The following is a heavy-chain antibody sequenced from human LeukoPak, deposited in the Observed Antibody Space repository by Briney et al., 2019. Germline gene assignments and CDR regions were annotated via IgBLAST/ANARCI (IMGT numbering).Heavy chain of an antibody. Sequence: GESLKISCKGSGYSFTSYWIGWVRQMPGKGLEWMGIIYPGDSDTRYSPSFQGQVTISADKSISTAYLQWSSLKASDTAMYYCARHVVVAAIVVGYDAFDIWGQGTMVTVSS. CDR3: ARHVVVAAIVVGYDAFDI. J-gene: IGHJ3*02. CDR2: IYPGDSDT. V-gene: IGHV5-51*01. D-gene: IGHD2-15*01. CDR1: GYSFTSYW.